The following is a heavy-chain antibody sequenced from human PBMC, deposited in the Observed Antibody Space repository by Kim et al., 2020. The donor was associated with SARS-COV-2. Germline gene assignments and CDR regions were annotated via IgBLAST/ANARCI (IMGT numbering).Heavy chain of an antibody. V-gene: IGHV4-39*01. CDR3: ARHFRGTSFRYLGLYYFDA. CDR2: NCYTGNY. CDR1: GGSISSSSYY. J-gene: IGHJ4*02. D-gene: IGHD3-16*02. Sequence: SETLSLTCSVSGGSISSSSYYWGWVRQPPGQGLEWIGSNCYTGNYYYYLTLNSRVTITIDTYKNQFSLKLRSVTAADAAVYYCARHFRGTSFRYLGLYYFDAWGQGTLVTVSS.